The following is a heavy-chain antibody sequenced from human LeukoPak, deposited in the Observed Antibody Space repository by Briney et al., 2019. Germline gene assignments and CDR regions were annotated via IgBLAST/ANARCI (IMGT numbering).Heavy chain of an antibody. D-gene: IGHD6-13*01. Sequence: GGSLRLSCAASGFTFSSYSMNWVRQAPGKGLEWVSSITSSSSYIYYADSVKGRFTISRDNAKNSLYLQMNSLRAEDTAVYYCARETGYSSSWYYFDYWGQGTLVTVSS. CDR2: ITSSSSYI. V-gene: IGHV3-21*01. J-gene: IGHJ4*02. CDR1: GFTFSSYS. CDR3: ARETGYSSSWYYFDY.